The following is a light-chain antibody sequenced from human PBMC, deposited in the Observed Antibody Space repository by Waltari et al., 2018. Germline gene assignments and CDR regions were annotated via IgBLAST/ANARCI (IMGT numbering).Light chain of an antibody. J-gene: IGKJ1*01. CDR1: QSIGNY. CDR3: QHYDRPAT. CDR2: GTS. V-gene: IGKV3-20*01. Sequence: EIVLTQSPGTVSLSPGERATLSCRASQSIGNYLVWYQQKPGQAPRLLIYGTSSRATGIQDRFSGRGSGTDFSLTISRLEPEDFAVYYCQHYDRPATFGQGTKVEIK.